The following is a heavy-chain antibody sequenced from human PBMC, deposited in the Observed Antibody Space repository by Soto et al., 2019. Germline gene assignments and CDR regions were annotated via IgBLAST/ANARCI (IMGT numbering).Heavy chain of an antibody. CDR1: GFTFDDYA. D-gene: IGHD6-19*01. J-gene: IGHJ6*03. V-gene: IGHV3-9*01. CDR3: AKGMAVAFYYYYYLDV. Sequence: EVQLVESGGGLVQPGRSLRLSCAASGFTFDDYAMHWVRQAPGKGLEWVSGISWNSGSIGYADSVKGRFTIARDNAKNSLYLQMNSLRAEDTALYDCAKGMAVAFYYYYYLDVWGKGTTVTVSS. CDR2: ISWNSGSI.